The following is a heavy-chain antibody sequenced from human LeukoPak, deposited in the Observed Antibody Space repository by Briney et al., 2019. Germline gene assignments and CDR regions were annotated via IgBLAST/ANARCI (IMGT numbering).Heavy chain of an antibody. J-gene: IGHJ4*02. CDR3: ARDTPMVRGIDY. V-gene: IGHV3-48*03. CDR1: GFTFSSYE. D-gene: IGHD3-10*01. CDR2: ISSSGGTI. Sequence: PGGSLRLSCAASGFTFSSYEMNWVRQAPGKGLEWVSYISSSGGTIYYADSVKGRFTISRDNAKNSLYLHMNSLRAEDTAVYYCARDTPMVRGIDYWGQGTLVTVSS.